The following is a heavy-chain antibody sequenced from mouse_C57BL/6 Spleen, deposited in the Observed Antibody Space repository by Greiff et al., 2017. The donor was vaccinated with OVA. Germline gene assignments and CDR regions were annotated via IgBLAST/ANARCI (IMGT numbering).Heavy chain of an antibody. Sequence: QVQLQQPGAELVMPGASVKLSCKASGYTFTSYWMHRVKQRPGQGLEWIGEIDPSDSYTNYNQKFKGKSTLTVDKSSSTAYMQLSSLTSEDSAVYYCAKGDLPSRDYWGQGTSVTVSS. CDR1: GYTFTSYW. J-gene: IGHJ4*01. CDR2: IDPSDSYT. V-gene: IGHV1-69*01. CDR3: AKGDLPSRDY. D-gene: IGHD5-5*01.